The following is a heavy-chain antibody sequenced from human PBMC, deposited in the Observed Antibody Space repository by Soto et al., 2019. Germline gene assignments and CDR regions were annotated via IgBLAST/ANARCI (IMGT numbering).Heavy chain of an antibody. V-gene: IGHV1-2*02. CDR2: INPNSGGT. J-gene: IGHJ5*02. CDR3: ARAGSRGYQLKNLFDP. Sequence: GASVKVSCKASGYTFTGYYMHWVRQAPGQGLEWMGWINPNSGGTNYAQKFQGRVTMTRDTSISTAYMELSRLRSDDTAVYYCARAGSRGYQLKNLFDPWGEGTLVTVSS. D-gene: IGHD2-2*01. CDR1: GYTFTGYY.